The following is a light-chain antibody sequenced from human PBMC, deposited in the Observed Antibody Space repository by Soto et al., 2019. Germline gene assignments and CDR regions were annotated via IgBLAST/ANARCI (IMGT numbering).Light chain of an antibody. CDR1: QGISHY. CDR2: GAS. Sequence: IQMTQSPSSLSASVGDSVTITCRASQGISHYLAWYQQRPGKVPSLLIYGASTLASGVPSRSSGSGSGTDFTLTITSLRPEDFATYYCQTYDNAPFTFGGGTKVEIK. J-gene: IGKJ4*01. CDR3: QTYDNAPFT. V-gene: IGKV1-27*01.